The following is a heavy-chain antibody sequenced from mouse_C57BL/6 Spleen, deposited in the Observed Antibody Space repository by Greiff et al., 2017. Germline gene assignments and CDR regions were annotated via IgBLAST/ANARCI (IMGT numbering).Heavy chain of an antibody. CDR3: ARRGYGSRNFDY. CDR2: IDPSDSYT. CDR1: GYTFTSYW. J-gene: IGHJ2*01. D-gene: IGHD1-1*01. Sequence: VQLQQPGAELVKPGASVKLSCKASGYTFTSYWMQWVKQRPGQGLEWIGEIDPSDSYTNYNQKFKGKATLTVDTSSSTAYMQLSSLTSEDSAVYYCARRGYGSRNFDYWGQGTTLTVSS. V-gene: IGHV1-50*01.